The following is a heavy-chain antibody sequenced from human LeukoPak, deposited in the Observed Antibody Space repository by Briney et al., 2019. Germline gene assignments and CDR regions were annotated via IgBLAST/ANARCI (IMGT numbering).Heavy chain of an antibody. D-gene: IGHD2-15*01. Sequence: PSETLSLTCTVSGGSISSGGYYWSWIRQHPGKGLEWIGYIYYSGSTNYNPSLKSRVTISVDTSKNQFSLKLSSVTAADTAVYYCARARGVVVAAEYYYYGMDVWGQGTTVTVSS. V-gene: IGHV4-61*08. J-gene: IGHJ6*02. CDR2: IYYSGST. CDR1: GGSISSGGYY. CDR3: ARARGVVVAAEYYYYGMDV.